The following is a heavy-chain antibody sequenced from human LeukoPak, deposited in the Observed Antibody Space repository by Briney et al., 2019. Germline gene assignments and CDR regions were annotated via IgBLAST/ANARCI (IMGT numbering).Heavy chain of an antibody. D-gene: IGHD6-6*01. CDR3: ARDQVPSTAARPWNNWFDP. J-gene: IGHJ5*02. V-gene: IGHV1-69*04. CDR1: GGTFSSYA. Sequence: SVKVSCKASGGTFSSYAISWVRQAPGQGLEWMGRIIPILGIANYAQKFQGRVTITADKSTSTAYMELSSLRSEDTAVYYCARDQVPSTAARPWNNWFDPWGQGTLVTVSS. CDR2: IIPILGIA.